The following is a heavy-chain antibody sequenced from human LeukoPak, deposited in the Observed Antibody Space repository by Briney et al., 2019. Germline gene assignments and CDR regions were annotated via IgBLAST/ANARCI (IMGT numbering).Heavy chain of an antibody. J-gene: IGHJ4*02. D-gene: IGHD4-17*01. CDR3: ARVMISPTVTGRYDY. V-gene: IGHV1-2*02. CDR2: INPNSGGA. Sequence: ASVKVSCKASGYTFTGYYMHWVRQAPGQGIEWMGWINPNSGGANYAQKFQGRVTMTRDTSISTAYMELSRLRSDDTAVYYCARVMISPTVTGRYDYWGQGTLVTVSS. CDR1: GYTFTGYY.